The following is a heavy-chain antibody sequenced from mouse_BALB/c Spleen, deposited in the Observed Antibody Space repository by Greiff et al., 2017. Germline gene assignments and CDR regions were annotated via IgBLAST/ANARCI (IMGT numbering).Heavy chain of an antibody. CDR2: IWSGGST. V-gene: IGHV2-4-1*01. CDR1: GFSLTSYG. CDR3: ARNPYGNWGMDY. Sequence: QVQLKQSGPGLVQPSQSLSITCPVSGFSLTSYGVHWVRQSPGKGLEWLGVIWSGGSTDYNAAFISRLSISKDNSKSQVFFKMNSLQADDTAIYYCARNPYGNWGMDYGGQGTSVTVSS. D-gene: IGHD2-1*01. J-gene: IGHJ4*01.